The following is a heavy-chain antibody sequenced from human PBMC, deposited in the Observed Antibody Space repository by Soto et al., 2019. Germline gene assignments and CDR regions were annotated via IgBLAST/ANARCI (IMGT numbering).Heavy chain of an antibody. CDR2: INPSGGTT. Sequence: ASVKVSCKASGYPFTSYYMHWVRQAPGQGLEWMGIINPSGGTTFYAQRFQGRVTMTRDTSTSTVYMELSSLRSDDTAVYYCARKAGGSYYFDYWGQGTLVTVS. V-gene: IGHV1-46*01. D-gene: IGHD1-26*01. CDR3: ARKAGGSYYFDY. CDR1: GYPFTSYY. J-gene: IGHJ4*02.